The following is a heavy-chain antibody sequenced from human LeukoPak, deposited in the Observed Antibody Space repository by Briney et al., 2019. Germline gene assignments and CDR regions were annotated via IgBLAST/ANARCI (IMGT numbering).Heavy chain of an antibody. V-gene: IGHV4-4*02. CDR2: IYHTETT. CDR3: ARAPGYCSGGSCYGGEFDY. CDR1: GGSITTSNW. D-gene: IGHD2-15*01. J-gene: IGHJ4*02. Sequence: SGTLSLTCAVSGGSITTSNWWTWVRQPPGKGLEWIGQIYHTETTNYNPSLKSRVTISLDKSKNQFSLKLASVAAADTAVYYCARAPGYCSGGSCYGGEFDYWGQGTLVTVSS.